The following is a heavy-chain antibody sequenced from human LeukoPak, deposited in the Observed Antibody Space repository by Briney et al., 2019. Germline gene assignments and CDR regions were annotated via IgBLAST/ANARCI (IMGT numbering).Heavy chain of an antibody. CDR2: IRSKAYGGTA. CDR1: GFTVSSNY. Sequence: GGSLRLSCAASGFTVSSNYMTWVRQVPGKGLEWLGCIRSKAYGGTAEYAASVKGRFTISRDDSKSVAYVQMNSLKTEDTAVYHCTVQVVPSDNWFDPWGQGTLVTVSS. V-gene: IGHV3-49*04. J-gene: IGHJ5*02. CDR3: TVQVVPSDNWFDP. D-gene: IGHD2-2*01.